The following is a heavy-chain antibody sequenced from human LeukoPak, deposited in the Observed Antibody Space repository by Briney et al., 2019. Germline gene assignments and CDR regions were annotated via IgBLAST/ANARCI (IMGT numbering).Heavy chain of an antibody. D-gene: IGHD2-15*01. CDR3: TSNYCSGGSCYLY. Sequence: GGSLRLSCAASGFTFSGSVMHWVRQASWKGLEWVGRIRSKANNYATAYVVSVKGRFTISRDDSKNTAFLQINSLKTEDTAVYYCTSNYCSGGSCYLYWGQGTLVTVSS. V-gene: IGHV3-73*01. CDR1: GFTFSGSV. J-gene: IGHJ4*02. CDR2: IRSKANNYAT.